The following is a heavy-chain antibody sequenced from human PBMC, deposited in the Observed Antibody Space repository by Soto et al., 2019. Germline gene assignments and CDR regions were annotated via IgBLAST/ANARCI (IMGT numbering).Heavy chain of an antibody. Sequence: SETLSLTCAVYGGSFSGYYWSWIRQPPGKGLEWIGEINHSGSTNYNPSLKSRVTISVDTSKNQVSLKLSSVTAADTAVYYCARVSGIYYYGMDVWGQGTAVTVSS. CDR2: INHSGST. CDR1: GGSFSGYY. J-gene: IGHJ6*02. D-gene: IGHD3-10*01. V-gene: IGHV4-34*01. CDR3: ARVSGIYYYGMDV.